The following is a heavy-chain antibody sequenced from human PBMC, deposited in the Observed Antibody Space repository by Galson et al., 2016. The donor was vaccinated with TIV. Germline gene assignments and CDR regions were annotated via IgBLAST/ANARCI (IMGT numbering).Heavy chain of an antibody. Sequence: SLRLSCAASGFTVSSNYMSWVRQAPGKGLEWVSVISAGDITYYTDSVKGGFTISRDNSKNTLYLQMNSLRAEDTAVYYCARDSYCPHDVCYDPPVWGQGTLVTVSS. V-gene: IGHV3-66*01. CDR1: GFTVSSNY. CDR3: ARDSYCPHDVCYDPPV. D-gene: IGHD2-8*01. CDR2: ISAGDIT. J-gene: IGHJ4*02.